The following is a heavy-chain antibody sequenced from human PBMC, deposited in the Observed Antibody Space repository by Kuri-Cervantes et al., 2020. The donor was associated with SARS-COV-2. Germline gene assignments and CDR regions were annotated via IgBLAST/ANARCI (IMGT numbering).Heavy chain of an antibody. Sequence: SVKVSCKASGFAFTSSTMQCVRQARGQRLGWIGWIVVGSGNTNYAQKFQERVTITRDMSTNTVNMELSSLRSEDTAVYYCATAFALSPTPPDYWGQGTLVTVSS. V-gene: IGHV1-58*02. J-gene: IGHJ4*02. CDR3: ATAFALSPTPPDY. CDR2: IVVGSGNT. D-gene: IGHD2/OR15-2a*01. CDR1: GFAFTSST.